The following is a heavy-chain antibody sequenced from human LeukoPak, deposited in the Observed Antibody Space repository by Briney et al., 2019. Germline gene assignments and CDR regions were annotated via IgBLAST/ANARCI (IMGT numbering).Heavy chain of an antibody. CDR1: GFTFNSYA. J-gene: IGHJ4*02. CDR2: ISDSGGRI. Sequence: GGSLRLSCAASGFTFNSYAMTWVRQAPGKGLEWVSLISDSGGRIYYADSVKGRFTISRDNSKNTLYLQMNSLRAEDTAVYYCARDLSGVTGYTYGRGIDYWGQGTLVTVSS. CDR3: ARDLSGVTGYTYGRGIDY. V-gene: IGHV3-23*01. D-gene: IGHD5-18*01.